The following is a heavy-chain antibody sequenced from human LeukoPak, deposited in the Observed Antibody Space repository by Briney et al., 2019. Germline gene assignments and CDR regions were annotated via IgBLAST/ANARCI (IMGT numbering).Heavy chain of an antibody. CDR1: GFTFSIYT. D-gene: IGHD6-19*01. Sequence: GGSLRLSCATSGFTFSIYTMTWVRQASGKGLEWVSTIIGSGGRTYNADSVKGRFTISRDNSKNTLYLQMNSLRAEDTAVYYCAKASSDSSGWSYYWGQGTLVTVSS. J-gene: IGHJ4*02. CDR3: AKASSDSSGWSYY. CDR2: IIGSGGRT. V-gene: IGHV3-23*01.